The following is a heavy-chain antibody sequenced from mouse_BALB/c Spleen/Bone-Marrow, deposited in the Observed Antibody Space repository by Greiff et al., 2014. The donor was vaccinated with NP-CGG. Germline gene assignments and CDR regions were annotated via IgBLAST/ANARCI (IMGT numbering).Heavy chain of an antibody. Sequence: EVHLVESGGGLVKPGGSLKLSCAASGFTFSSYGMSWVRQTPEKRLEWVATISGGGSYTYHPDSVKGRFTISRDNAKNNLYLQMSSLRSEDTALYYCARQAGGSGYFDYWGQGTTLTVSS. CDR2: ISGGGSYT. V-gene: IGHV5-9-2*01. J-gene: IGHJ2*01. CDR3: ARQAGGSGYFDY. D-gene: IGHD1-1*01. CDR1: GFTFSSYG.